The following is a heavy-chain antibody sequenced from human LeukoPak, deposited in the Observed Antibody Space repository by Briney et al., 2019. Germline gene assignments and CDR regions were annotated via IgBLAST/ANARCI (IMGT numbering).Heavy chain of an antibody. CDR3: ARHLTVAAVDY. CDR2: IFYSGST. J-gene: IGHJ4*02. V-gene: IGHV4-61*08. D-gene: IGHD6-13*01. CDR1: GASISSGGFY. Sequence: PSQTLSLTCTVSGASISSGGFYWSWIRQYPGKGLEWIGYIFYSGSTNYNPSLKSRVTISVDTSKNQFSLKLSSVTAADTAVYYCARHLTVAAVDYWGQGTLVIVSS.